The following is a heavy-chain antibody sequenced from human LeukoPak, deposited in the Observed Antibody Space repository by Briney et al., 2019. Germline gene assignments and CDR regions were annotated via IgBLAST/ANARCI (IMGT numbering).Heavy chain of an antibody. Sequence: GGSLRLSCAASGFTFSNYAMNWVRQAPGKGLEWVSAINGRGDTTYYADSVKGRFTISRHNSKNTLYLQMNSLRAEDTAVHFCAKRDLWGQGTLVTVSS. V-gene: IGHV3-23*01. CDR3: AKRDL. J-gene: IGHJ4*02. CDR1: GFTFSNYA. CDR2: INGRGDTT. D-gene: IGHD5-24*01.